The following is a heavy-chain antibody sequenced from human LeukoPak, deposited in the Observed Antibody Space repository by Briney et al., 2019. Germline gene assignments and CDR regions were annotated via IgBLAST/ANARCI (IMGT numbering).Heavy chain of an antibody. CDR1: GGSLSGYF. CDR3: ARATGIKVPPAY. CDR2: INHSGRT. V-gene: IGHV4-34*01. D-gene: IGHD1-1*01. Sequence: PSETLSLTCAVYGGSLSGYFWSWIRQPPGKGLEWIGEINHSGRTNCNPSLKSRITISVDTSKNQFSLKLSSVTAADTAVYYCARATGIKVPPAYWGQGILVTVSS. J-gene: IGHJ4*02.